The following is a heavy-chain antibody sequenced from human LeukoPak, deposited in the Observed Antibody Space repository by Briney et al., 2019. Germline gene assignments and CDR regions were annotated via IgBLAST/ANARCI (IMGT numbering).Heavy chain of an antibody. V-gene: IGHV4-31*03. CDR3: AQRQGPMSGTYDYFDP. D-gene: IGHD1-26*01. Sequence: PSQTLSLTCTVPGGSISSGGYYWSWIRQHPGKGLEWIGYIYYSGSTYYNPSLKSRVTISVDTSKNQFSLKLSSVTAADTAIYYCAQRQGPMSGTYDYFDPWGQGALVTVSS. CDR2: IYYSGST. CDR1: GGSISSGGYY. J-gene: IGHJ5*02.